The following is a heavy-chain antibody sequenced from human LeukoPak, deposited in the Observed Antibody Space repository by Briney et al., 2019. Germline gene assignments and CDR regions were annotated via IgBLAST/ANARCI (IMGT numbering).Heavy chain of an antibody. CDR2: ISSSSSYI. J-gene: IGHJ4*02. CDR1: GFTFSSYS. CDR3: ASELGYCSNTSCR. V-gene: IGHV3-21*01. D-gene: IGHD2-2*01. Sequence: GGSLRLSCAASGFTFSSYSMNWVRQAPGKGLEWVSSISSSSSYIYYADSVKGRFTISRDNAKNSLYLQMNSLRAEDTAVYYCASELGYCSNTSCRWGQGTLVTVSS.